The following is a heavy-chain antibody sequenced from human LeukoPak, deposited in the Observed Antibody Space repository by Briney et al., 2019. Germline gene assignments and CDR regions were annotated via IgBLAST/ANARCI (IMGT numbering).Heavy chain of an antibody. CDR2: ISSNGGST. J-gene: IGHJ4*02. CDR3: ARGRSIVATMSDY. D-gene: IGHD5-12*01. V-gene: IGHV3-64*01. Sequence: PGGSLRLSCAASGFTFSSYAMHWVRQAPGKGLEYVSAISSNGGSTYYANSVKGRFTISRDNSKNTLYLQMSSLRAEDMAVYYCARGRSIVATMSDYWGQGTLVTVSS. CDR1: GFTFSSYA.